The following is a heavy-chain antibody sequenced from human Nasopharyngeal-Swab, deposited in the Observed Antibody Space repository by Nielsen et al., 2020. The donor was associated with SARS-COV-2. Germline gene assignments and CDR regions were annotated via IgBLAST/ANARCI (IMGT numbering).Heavy chain of an antibody. D-gene: IGHD6-19*01. Sequence: ASVKASCKVSGYTLTELSMHWVRPAPGKGLEWMGGFDPEDGETIYAQKFQGRVTMTEDASTDTAYMELSSLRSEDTAVYYCATESGGAVAHYGMDVWGQGTTVTVSS. CDR1: GYTLTELS. J-gene: IGHJ6*02. V-gene: IGHV1-24*01. CDR2: FDPEDGET. CDR3: ATESGGAVAHYGMDV.